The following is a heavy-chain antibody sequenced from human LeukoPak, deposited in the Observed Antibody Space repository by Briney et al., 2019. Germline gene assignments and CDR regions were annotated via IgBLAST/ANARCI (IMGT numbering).Heavy chain of an antibody. CDR1: GFTLRSYN. CDR3: ARDASGSSTGLIDS. CDR2: ISTSSYYI. V-gene: IGHV3-21*01. J-gene: IGHJ4*02. Sequence: GGSLRLSCAASGFTLRSYNMHWVRQAPGRGLEWVSYISTSSYYIYYADSVKGRFTISRDDAKNSLFLQMNSLRAEDTAIYYCARDASGSSTGLIDSWGQGTLVTVSS. D-gene: IGHD1-26*01.